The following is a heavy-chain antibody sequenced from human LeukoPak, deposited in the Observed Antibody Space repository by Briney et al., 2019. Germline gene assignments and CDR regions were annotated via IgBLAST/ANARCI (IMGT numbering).Heavy chain of an antibody. CDR2: ISESGDKT. D-gene: IGHD1-26*01. CDR3: AKQWVDC. V-gene: IGHV3-23*01. CDR1: GFPFSNYA. Sequence: TGGSLRLSCAASGFPFSNYAMNWVRQARGKGLEWVSSISESGDKTDYADSVRGRFTISRDNSQNTLYLQMNSLRVEDTALYYCAKQWVDCWGQGTLVTVSS. J-gene: IGHJ4*02.